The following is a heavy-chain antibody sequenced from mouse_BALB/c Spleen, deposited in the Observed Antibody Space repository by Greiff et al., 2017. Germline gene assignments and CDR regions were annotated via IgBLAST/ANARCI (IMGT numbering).Heavy chain of an antibody. D-gene: IGHD4-1*01. J-gene: IGHJ4*01. CDR3: ARSNWGGDY. V-gene: IGHV14-3*02. CDR2: IDPANGNT. Sequence: VHVKQSGAELVKPGASVKLSCTASGFNIKDTYMHWVKQRPEQGLEWIGRIDPANGNTKYDPKFQGKATITADTSSNTAYLQLSSLTSEDTAVYYCARSNWGGDYWGQGTSVTVSS. CDR1: GFNIKDTY.